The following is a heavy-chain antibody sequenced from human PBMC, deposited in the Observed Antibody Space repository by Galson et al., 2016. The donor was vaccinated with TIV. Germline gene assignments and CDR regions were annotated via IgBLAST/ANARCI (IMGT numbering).Heavy chain of an antibody. J-gene: IGHJ6*02. CDR2: ISYDGNNG. Sequence: SLRLSCAVSRLTFINYAMGWVRQAPGKGLEWVALISYDGNNGYYADSVKGRFTISRDISKHTVSLQMNSLRPEDTAVYYCAREWDYYASGSHYSGLSFYYGLDVWGRGTTVTVSS. D-gene: IGHD3-10*01. CDR1: RLTFINYA. V-gene: IGHV3-30-3*01. CDR3: AREWDYYASGSHYSGLSFYYGLDV.